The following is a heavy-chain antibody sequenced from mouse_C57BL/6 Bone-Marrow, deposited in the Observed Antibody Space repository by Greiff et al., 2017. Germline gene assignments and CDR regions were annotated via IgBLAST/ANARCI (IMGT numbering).Heavy chain of an antibody. CDR3: ATTGTTY. CDR2: INPSSGYT. CDR1: GYSFTGYY. V-gene: IGHV1-42*01. J-gene: IGHJ3*01. Sequence: VQLQQSGPELVKPGASVKISCKASGYSFTGYYMHWVKQSSEKSLEWIGEINPSSGYTKYNQKFKDKATLTADKSSSTAYMQLSSLTSEDSAVYYCATTGTTYWGQGTLVTVSA. D-gene: IGHD4-1*01.